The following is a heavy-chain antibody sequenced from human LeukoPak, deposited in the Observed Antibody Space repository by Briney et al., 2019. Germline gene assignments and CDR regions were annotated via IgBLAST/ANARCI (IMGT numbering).Heavy chain of an antibody. CDR1: GFTFSSYT. D-gene: IGHD5-12*01. Sequence: NPGGSLRLSCAASGFTFSSYTMNWVRQAPGKGLEWVSSITSSSSYFYYADSLKGRFTISRDNAKNSVYLQMNSLRAEDTAVYYCARLRGYSGYGLTFSRYYMDVWGKGTTVTISS. CDR3: ARLRGYSGYGLTFSRYYMDV. J-gene: IGHJ6*03. CDR2: ITSSSSYF. V-gene: IGHV3-21*04.